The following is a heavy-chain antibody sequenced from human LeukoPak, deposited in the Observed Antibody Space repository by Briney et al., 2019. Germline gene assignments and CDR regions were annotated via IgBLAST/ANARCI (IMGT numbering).Heavy chain of an antibody. J-gene: IGHJ6*03. CDR3: ARDRGLYGATYYYYYMDV. D-gene: IGHD3-10*01. V-gene: IGHV3-74*01. CDR1: GFTFSSYW. Sequence: GGSLSLSCAASGFTFSSYWMHWVRQAPGKGLVWVSRINSDGSSTTYADSVKGQFTISRDNAKNTLYLQMNSLRAEDTAVYYCARDRGLYGATYYYYYMDVWGKGTTVTVSS. CDR2: INSDGSST.